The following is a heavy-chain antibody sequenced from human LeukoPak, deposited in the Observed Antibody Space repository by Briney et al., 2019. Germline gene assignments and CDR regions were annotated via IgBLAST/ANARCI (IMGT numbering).Heavy chain of an antibody. Sequence: GASVKVSCKASGYTFTSYGISWVRQAPGQGLEWMGWISAYNGNTNYAQKFQGRVTMTTDTSTSTAYMELRSLRSDDTAVYYCARESRDPYYYYGMDVWGQGTTVTVSS. CDR3: ARESRDPYYYYGMDV. CDR1: GYTFTSYG. D-gene: IGHD2-21*02. V-gene: IGHV1-18*01. J-gene: IGHJ6*02. CDR2: ISAYNGNT.